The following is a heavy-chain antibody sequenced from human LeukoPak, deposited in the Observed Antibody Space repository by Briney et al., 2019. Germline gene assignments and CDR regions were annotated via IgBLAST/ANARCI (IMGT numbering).Heavy chain of an antibody. CDR2: ISWNSGGI. CDR3: AKDSGSLGGLYGMDV. J-gene: IGHJ6*02. Sequence: PGGSLRLSCAASGFTFDDYAMHWVRQAPGKGLEWVSGISWNSGGIGDADSVTRRFTISGDNAKKSLYLQMNSLRAEDTALYYCAKDSGSLGGLYGMDVWGQGTTVTVSS. V-gene: IGHV3-9*01. D-gene: IGHD3-10*01. CDR1: GFTFDDYA.